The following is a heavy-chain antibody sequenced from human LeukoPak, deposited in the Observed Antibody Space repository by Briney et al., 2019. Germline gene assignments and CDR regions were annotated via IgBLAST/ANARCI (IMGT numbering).Heavy chain of an antibody. V-gene: IGHV3-11*01. CDR2: ISSSGSTI. D-gene: IGHD2-2*02. CDR1: GFTFSDYY. J-gene: IGHJ4*02. CDR3: ARGPCSSTSCYNFDY. Sequence: GGSLRLSCAASGFTFSDYYMSWIRQAPGKGLEWVSYISSSGSTIYYADSVKGRFTISRDNAKNSLYLQMNSLRAEDTAVYYCARGPCSSTSCYNFDYWGRGTLVTVSS.